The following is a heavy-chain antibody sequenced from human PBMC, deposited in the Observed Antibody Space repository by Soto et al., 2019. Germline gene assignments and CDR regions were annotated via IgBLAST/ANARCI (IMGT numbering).Heavy chain of an antibody. J-gene: IGHJ5*02. Sequence: SETLSLTCTVSGGSISSYYWSWIRQPPGKGLEWIGYIYYSGSTNYNPSLKSRVTISVDTSKNQFSLKLSSVTAADTAVYYCARWPYPPGYDFWSGYQPNWFDPWGQGTLVTVSS. CDR3: ARWPYPPGYDFWSGYQPNWFDP. CDR1: GGSISSYY. CDR2: IYYSGST. V-gene: IGHV4-59*01. D-gene: IGHD3-3*01.